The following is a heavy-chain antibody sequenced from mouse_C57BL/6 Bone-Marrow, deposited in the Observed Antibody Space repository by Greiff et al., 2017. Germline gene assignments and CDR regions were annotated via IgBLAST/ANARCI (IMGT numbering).Heavy chain of an antibody. D-gene: IGHD2-4*01. V-gene: IGHV14-2*01. J-gene: IGHJ1*03. Sequence: EVQLVESGAELVKPGASVKLSCTASGFNIKDYYMHWVKQRTEQGLEWIGRIDPEDGETKYAPKFPGKATITADTSSNTAYLQLSSLTSEDTAVYYCARPTIYYDYYWYFDVWGTGTTVTVSS. CDR1: GFNIKDYY. CDR3: ARPTIYYDYYWYFDV. CDR2: IDPEDGET.